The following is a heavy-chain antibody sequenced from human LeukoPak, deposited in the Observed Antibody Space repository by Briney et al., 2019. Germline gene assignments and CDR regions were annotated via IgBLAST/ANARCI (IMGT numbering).Heavy chain of an antibody. V-gene: IGHV1-8*01. CDR3: ARNRRVVRGVNIVENYYYYMDV. Sequence: ASVKVSCKASGYTFTSYDINWVRQATGQGLEWMGWMNPNSGNTGYAQKFQGRVTIIADESTRTVYMELSSLRSEDTAVYYCARNRRVVRGVNIVENYYYYMDVWGKGTTVTISS. J-gene: IGHJ6*03. CDR2: MNPNSGNT. CDR1: GYTFTSYD. D-gene: IGHD3-10*01.